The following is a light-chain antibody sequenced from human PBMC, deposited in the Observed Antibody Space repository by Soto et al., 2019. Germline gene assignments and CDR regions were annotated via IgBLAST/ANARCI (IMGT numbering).Light chain of an antibody. J-gene: IGKJ4*01. V-gene: IGKV3-15*01. CDR3: QQYNNWPLG. CDR1: QSVSSN. CDR2: GAS. Sequence: EILMTQSPATLSVSPGERATLSCRASQSVSSNLAWYQQKPGQAPRLLIYGASTRATGIPARFSGSGSGTEFTLTISSLQSEDFAVYYCQQYNNWPLGFGGGTKVDIK.